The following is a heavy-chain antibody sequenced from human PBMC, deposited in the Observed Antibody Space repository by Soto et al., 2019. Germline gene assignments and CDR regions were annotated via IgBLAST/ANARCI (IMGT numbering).Heavy chain of an antibody. V-gene: IGHV6-1*01. CDR1: GDSISTNNVA. Sequence: SQTLSLTCAISGDSISTNNVAWSWIRQSPSRGLEWLGRTYYRSKWYNDYAVSVKGRIVINSDTSKNQFSLQLNSVTPEDTAVTLCYWREPHTRTTFCVGRGGAILASIERMAPEERVLVSRVDFVASFTFVFCFAGSHFCSAGFFSTCVSYEDDY. CDR3: YWREPHTRTTFCVGRGGAILASIERMAPEERVLVSRVDFVASFTFVFCFAGSHFCSAGFFSTCVSYEDDY. J-gene: IGHJ6*03. CDR2: TYYRSKWYN. D-gene: IGHD5-12*01.